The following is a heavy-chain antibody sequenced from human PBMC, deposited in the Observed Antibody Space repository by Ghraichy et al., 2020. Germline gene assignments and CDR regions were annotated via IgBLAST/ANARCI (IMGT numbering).Heavy chain of an antibody. Sequence: SQTLSLTCAISGDSVSSNSASWRWIRQSPSRGLEWLGRTLYRSRWYNDYVISVKGRITINADTSKNQFSLQLNSVTPEDTAVYYCARDDGPYCSSTSCAFDIWGQGTMVTVSS. CDR3: ARDDGPYCSSTSCAFDI. CDR1: GDSVSSNSAS. J-gene: IGHJ3*02. CDR2: TLYRSRWYN. D-gene: IGHD2-2*01. V-gene: IGHV6-1*01.